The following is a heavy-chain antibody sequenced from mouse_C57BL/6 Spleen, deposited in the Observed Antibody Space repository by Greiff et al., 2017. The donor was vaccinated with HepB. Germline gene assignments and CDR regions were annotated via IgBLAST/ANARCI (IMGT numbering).Heavy chain of an antibody. D-gene: IGHD2-4*01. J-gene: IGHJ1*03. CDR3: ARGDYDGYFDV. V-gene: IGHV1-82*01. Sequence: QLQQSGPELVKPGASVKISCKASGYAFSSSWMNWVKQRPGKGLEWIGRIYPGDGDTNYNGKFKGKATLTADKSSSTAYMQLSSLTSEDSAVYFGARGDYDGYFDVWGTGTTVTVSS. CDR2: IYPGDGDT. CDR1: GYAFSSSW.